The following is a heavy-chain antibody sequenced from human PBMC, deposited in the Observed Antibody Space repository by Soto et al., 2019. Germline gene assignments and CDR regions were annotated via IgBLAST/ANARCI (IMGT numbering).Heavy chain of an antibody. CDR3: ARDTVDESYYYYYYMDV. CDR2: IWYDGSNK. J-gene: IGHJ6*03. D-gene: IGHD2-15*01. Sequence: GGSLRLSCAASGFTFSSYGMHWVRQAPGKGLEWVAVIWYDGSNKYYADSVKGRFTISRDNSKNTLYLQMNSLRAEDTAVYYCARDTVDESYYYYYYMDVWGKGTTVTVSS. V-gene: IGHV3-33*01. CDR1: GFTFSSYG.